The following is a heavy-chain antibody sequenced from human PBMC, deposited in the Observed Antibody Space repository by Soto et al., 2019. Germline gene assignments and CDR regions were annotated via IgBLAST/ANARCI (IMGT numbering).Heavy chain of an antibody. Sequence: EVQLVESGGGLVQPGESLRLSCAASGFTVSNYHMTWVRQAPGKGLEWVSAVYADGATSHADSVKDRFTVYRHNYKNPLNVQRSGRGAEDRAVYFWAGLGGGLDYWGQGTLVTVSS. D-gene: IGHD3-16*01. V-gene: IGHV3-66*01. CDR1: GFTVSNYH. J-gene: IGHJ4*02. CDR2: VYADGAT. CDR3: AGLGGGLDY.